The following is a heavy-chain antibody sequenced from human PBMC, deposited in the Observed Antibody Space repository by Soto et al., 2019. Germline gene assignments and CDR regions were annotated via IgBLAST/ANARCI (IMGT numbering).Heavy chain of an antibody. CDR1: GGSMSSYY. CDR2: VYSSGGT. Sequence: QVHLQQSGPGLVNPSETLSLTCTVSGGSMSSYYWTWIRQPAGKGLEWIGRVYSSGGTHYNPSLTSRVTISLETSKNQLSLRLLSVTDADTAVYYCARGQRFSDWFDPWGQGILVTVSS. J-gene: IGHJ5*02. D-gene: IGHD3-3*01. CDR3: ARGQRFSDWFDP. V-gene: IGHV4-4*07.